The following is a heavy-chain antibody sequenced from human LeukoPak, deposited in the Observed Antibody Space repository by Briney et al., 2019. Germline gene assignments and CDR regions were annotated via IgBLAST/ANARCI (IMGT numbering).Heavy chain of an antibody. CDR2: IDWDDDK. V-gene: IGHV2-70*11. Sequence: SGPTLVNPTQTLTLTCTFSGFSLSTSGMCVSWIRQPPGKALEWLARIDWDDDKYYSTSLKTRLTISKDTSKNQVVLTMTNVDPVDTDTYYCARIRTPYGSGSYYNFDWGQGTLVTVSS. J-gene: IGHJ4*02. CDR3: ARIRTPYGSGSYYNFD. D-gene: IGHD3-10*01. CDR1: GFSLSTSGMC.